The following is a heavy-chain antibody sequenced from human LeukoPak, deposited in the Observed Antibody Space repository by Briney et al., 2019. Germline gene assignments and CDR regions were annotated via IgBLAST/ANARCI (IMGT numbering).Heavy chain of an antibody. CDR3: AKGSRFGEPYYFDY. J-gene: IGHJ4*02. CDR2: IRYDGRNK. V-gene: IGHV3-30*02. D-gene: IGHD3-10*01. CDR1: GFTFSSYG. Sequence: PWGSLRLSCAASGFTFSSYGMRRVRQAPGKGLEGVAFIRYDGRNKYYTDSVKGRFTISRDNSKNTLYLQMNSLRAEDTAVYYCAKGSRFGEPYYFDYWGQGTLVTVSS.